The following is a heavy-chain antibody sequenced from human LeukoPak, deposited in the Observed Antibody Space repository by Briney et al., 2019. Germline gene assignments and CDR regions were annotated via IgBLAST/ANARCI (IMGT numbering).Heavy chain of an antibody. D-gene: IGHD4-23*01. V-gene: IGHV4-39*01. Sequence: PSETLSLTCTVSGASISTTNSYWGWIRQPPGKGLEWIGSIFNSGNTYYNPSLRSRVTMSVDTANNHFSLKLISVSAADTSVYYCARHSSPGQVGGGNXWFDP. J-gene: IGHJ5*02. CDR3: ARHSSPGQVGGGNXWFDP. CDR1: GASISTTNSY. CDR2: IFNSGNT.